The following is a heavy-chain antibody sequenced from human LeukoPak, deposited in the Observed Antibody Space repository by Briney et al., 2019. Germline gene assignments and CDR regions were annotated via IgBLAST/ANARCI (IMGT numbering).Heavy chain of an antibody. CDR1: GGSISSYY. CDR3: ARVDSAVTTRYNWLDP. D-gene: IGHD4-17*01. Sequence: SETLSLTCTVSGGSISSYYWSWIRQPPGKGLEWIGYIYYSGSTNYNPSLKSRVTISVDTSKNQFSLKLSSVTAADTAVYYCARVDSAVTTRYNWLDPWGQGTLVTVSS. V-gene: IGHV4-59*01. CDR2: IYYSGST. J-gene: IGHJ5*02.